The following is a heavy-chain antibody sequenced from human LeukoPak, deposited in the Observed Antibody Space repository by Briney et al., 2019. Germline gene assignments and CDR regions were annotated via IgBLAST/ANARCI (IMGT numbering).Heavy chain of an antibody. D-gene: IGHD5-24*01. CDR2: IGGST. J-gene: IGHJ3*02. V-gene: IGHV1-46*01. Sequence: GASVKVSCKASGYTFTGYYMHWVRQAPGQGLEWMGIIGGSTNYAQKFQGRVTMTRGTSTSTVYMELSSLGSEDTAVYYCARVRDGYNDAYDIWGQETMVTVHS. CDR1: GYTFTGYY. CDR3: ARVRDGYNDAYDI.